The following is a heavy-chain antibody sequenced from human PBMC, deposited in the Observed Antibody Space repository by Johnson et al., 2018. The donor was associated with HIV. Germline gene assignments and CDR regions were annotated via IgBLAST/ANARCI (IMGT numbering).Heavy chain of an antibody. D-gene: IGHD3-22*01. CDR2: IKQDGSEK. Sequence: VQLVESGGGLVKPGGSLRLSCAASGFTFSDYYVSWVRQAPGKGLEWVANIKQDGSEKYYVDSVKGRFTISRDNAKNSLYLQMTSLRAEDTALYDCARAKGVLLPVASDAFDIWGQGTMVTVSS. CDR3: ARAKGVLLPVASDAFDI. J-gene: IGHJ3*02. CDR1: GFTFSDYY. V-gene: IGHV3-7*01.